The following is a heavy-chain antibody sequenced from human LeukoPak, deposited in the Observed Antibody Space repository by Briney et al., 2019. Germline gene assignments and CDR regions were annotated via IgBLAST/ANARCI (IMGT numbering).Heavy chain of an antibody. CDR2: INPNSGGT. V-gene: IGHV1-2*02. CDR3: ARDGASSYLADY. CDR1: GCTLTGYY. Sequence: GASVKVSCKAFGCTLTGYYMHWVRQAPGQGLEWMGWINPNSGGTNYAQKFQGRVTMTRDTSISTAYMELSRLGSDDTAVYYCARDGASSYLADYWGQGTLVTVSS. J-gene: IGHJ4*02. D-gene: IGHD3-3*01.